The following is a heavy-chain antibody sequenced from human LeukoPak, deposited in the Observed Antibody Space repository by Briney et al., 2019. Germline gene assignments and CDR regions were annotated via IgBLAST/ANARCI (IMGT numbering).Heavy chain of an antibody. CDR3: ARTDCGGDCYYLNFDY. D-gene: IGHD2-21*02. V-gene: IGHV3-23*01. CDR1: GFTFSSYA. Sequence: QAGGSLRLSCAASGFTFSSYAMSWVRQAPGKGLEWVSAISGSGGSTYYADSVKGRFTISRDNSKNTLYLQMNSLRAEDTAVYYCARTDCGGDCYYLNFDYWGQGTLVTVSS. CDR2: ISGSGGST. J-gene: IGHJ4*02.